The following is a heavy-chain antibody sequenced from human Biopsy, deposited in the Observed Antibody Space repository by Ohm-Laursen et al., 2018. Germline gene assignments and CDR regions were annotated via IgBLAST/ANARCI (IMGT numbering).Heavy chain of an antibody. V-gene: IGHV1-69*17. J-gene: IGHJ4*02. CDR3: ATPFQYYDSWGGYPPFDH. D-gene: IGHD3-3*01. Sequence: SSVKVSCKASGGTFSNYAISWVRQAPGEGLEWMGGIIAVSGLVNYAPRFQGRVSITADKSTTTAYMELSNLKSEDTAVYYCATPFQYYDSWGGYPPFDHWGQGTLVTVSS. CDR2: IIAVSGLV. CDR1: GGTFSNYA.